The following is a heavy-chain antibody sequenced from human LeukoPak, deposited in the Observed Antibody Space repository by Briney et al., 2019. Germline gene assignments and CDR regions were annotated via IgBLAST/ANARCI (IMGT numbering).Heavy chain of an antibody. J-gene: IGHJ3*02. Sequence: PGRSLRLSCAASGFSFSSYAMHWVRQAPGKGLEWVAVISSDGSNKYYADSVKGRFTISRDNSKNTLYLQMNSLRAEDTAVYYCAKGRGLGTAIDAFDIWGQGTIVTVSS. CDR3: AKGRGLGTAIDAFDI. V-gene: IGHV3-30-3*01. D-gene: IGHD3-16*01. CDR1: GFSFSSYA. CDR2: ISSDGSNK.